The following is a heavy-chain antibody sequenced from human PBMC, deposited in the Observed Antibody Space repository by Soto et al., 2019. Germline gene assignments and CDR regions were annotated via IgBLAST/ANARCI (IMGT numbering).Heavy chain of an antibody. CDR3: ARDRVGGFYYDSSGYFDAFDI. D-gene: IGHD3-22*01. Sequence: PGGSLRLSCAASGFTFSSYSMNWVRQAPGKGLEWVSYISSSSSTLYYADSVEGRFTISRDNAKNSLYLQMNSLRDEDTAVYYCARDRVGGFYYDSSGYFDAFDIWGQGTMVTVSS. V-gene: IGHV3-48*02. CDR2: ISSSSSTL. J-gene: IGHJ3*02. CDR1: GFTFSSYS.